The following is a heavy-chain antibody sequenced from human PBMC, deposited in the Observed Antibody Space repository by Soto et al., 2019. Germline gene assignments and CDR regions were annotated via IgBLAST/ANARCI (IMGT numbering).Heavy chain of an antibody. CDR1: GFTFSRYW. V-gene: IGHV3-7*01. J-gene: IGHJ5*02. CDR2: IKQDGSEK. D-gene: IGHD4-17*01. CDR3: ASPPTNFAYGDDNWFVP. Sequence: EVQLVESGGGLVQTGGSLRLSCAASGFTFSRYWMSWVRQAPGKGLEWVANIKQDGSEKYYVDSVKGRFTISRDNAKNXRYLQMNSLRSEDTAVYYCASPPTNFAYGDDNWFVPWGQGTLVTVSS.